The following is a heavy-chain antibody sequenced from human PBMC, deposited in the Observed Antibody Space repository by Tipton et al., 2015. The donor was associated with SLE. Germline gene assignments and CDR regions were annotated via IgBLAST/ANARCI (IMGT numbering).Heavy chain of an antibody. V-gene: IGHV3-30*02. Sequence: SLRLSCAASGFPFSNYAMHWVRQAPGRGLEWVAYIRFDGSRNYYADSVKGRFTISRDNSKNTLYPQMNSLRGDDTAVYYCGKARTIGGFSMDVWGQGTTVIVSS. CDR3: GKARTIGGFSMDV. J-gene: IGHJ6*02. CDR1: GFPFSNYA. CDR2: IRFDGSRN. D-gene: IGHD3-9*01.